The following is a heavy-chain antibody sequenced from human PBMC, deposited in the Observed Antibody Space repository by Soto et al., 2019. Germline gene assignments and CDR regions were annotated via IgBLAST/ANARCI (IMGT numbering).Heavy chain of an antibody. J-gene: IGHJ4*02. CDR3: VTGWSEY. D-gene: IGHD2-15*01. CDR1: GFTCSSSW. Sequence: DGALRLSCVASGFTCSSSWMHCFRKGPGKGLECVSRMNSDGTFTNYADSVKGRFTTSRDNAKNMLYLQMNSLRAEDTALYYYVTGWSEYWGRGTLVTVSS. V-gene: IGHV3-74*01. CDR2: MNSDGTFT.